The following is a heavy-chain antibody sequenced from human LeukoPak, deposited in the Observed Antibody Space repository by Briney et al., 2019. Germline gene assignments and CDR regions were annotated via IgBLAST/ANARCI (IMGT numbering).Heavy chain of an antibody. Sequence: GGSLRLSCAASGFTFSSYAMHWVRQAPGKGLQYVSAISSNGGSTYYANSLKGRFTISRDNSKNTLCLQMGSLRAEDMAVYYCARRGSYYGDSMDYWGQGTLVTVSS. J-gene: IGHJ4*02. CDR1: GFTFSSYA. D-gene: IGHD1-26*01. CDR3: ARRGSYYGDSMDY. CDR2: ISSNGGST. V-gene: IGHV3-64*01.